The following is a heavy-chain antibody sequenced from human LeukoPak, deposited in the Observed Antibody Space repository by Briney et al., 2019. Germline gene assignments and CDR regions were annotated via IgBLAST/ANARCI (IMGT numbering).Heavy chain of an antibody. CDR1: GFTVSSNY. CDR3: ARDRKDSHFDY. J-gene: IGHJ4*02. D-gene: IGHD1-14*01. CDR2: IYSGGST. V-gene: IGHV3-53*01. Sequence: PGGSLRLSCAASGFTVSSNYMSWVRQAPGKGLEWVSVIYSGGSTYYADSVKGRFTISRDNSKNTLYLQMNSLRAEDTAVSYCARDRKDSHFDYWGQGTLVTVSS.